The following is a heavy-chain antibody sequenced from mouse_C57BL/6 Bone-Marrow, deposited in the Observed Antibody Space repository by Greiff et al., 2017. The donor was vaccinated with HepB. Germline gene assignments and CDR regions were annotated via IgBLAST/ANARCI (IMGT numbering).Heavy chain of an antibody. D-gene: IGHD2-3*01. J-gene: IGHJ1*03. CDR3: ARWGGYYVHFDV. Sequence: QVQLQQPGAELVKPGASVKLSCKASGYTFTSYWMHWVKQRPGQGLEWIGMIHPNSGSTNYNEKFKSKATLTVDKSSSTAYMQLSSLTSEDSAVYYCARWGGYYVHFDVWGTGTTVTVSS. CDR2: IHPNSGST. V-gene: IGHV1-64*01. CDR1: GYTFTSYW.